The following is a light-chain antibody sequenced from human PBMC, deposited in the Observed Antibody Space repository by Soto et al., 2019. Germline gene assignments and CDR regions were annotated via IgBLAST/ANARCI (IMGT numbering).Light chain of an antibody. CDR2: EVN. Sequence: QSALTQPASVSGSPGQSVTISCTGTSSDVGGHNFVSWYQQLPGNAPKLIIYEVNHRPSGVSNRFSGSKSGSTASLTISRLQGEDEAHYYCSSYTAISSLDIVFGGGTKLTVL. CDR3: SSYTAISSLDIV. CDR1: SSDVGGHNF. V-gene: IGLV2-14*01. J-gene: IGLJ2*01.